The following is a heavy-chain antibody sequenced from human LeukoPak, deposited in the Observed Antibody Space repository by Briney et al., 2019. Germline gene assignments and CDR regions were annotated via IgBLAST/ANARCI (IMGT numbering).Heavy chain of an antibody. D-gene: IGHD6-13*01. V-gene: IGHV4-59*01. CDR3: ARVSVIAAAGPFAY. CDR1: GGSISSYY. Sequence: PSETLSLTCTVSGGSISSYYWSWIRQPPGKGLEWVGYIYYSGSTNYNPSLKSRVTISVGKSKKQFSLKLSSVTAADTAVYYCARVSVIAAAGPFAYWGQGTLVTVSS. J-gene: IGHJ4*02. CDR2: IYYSGST.